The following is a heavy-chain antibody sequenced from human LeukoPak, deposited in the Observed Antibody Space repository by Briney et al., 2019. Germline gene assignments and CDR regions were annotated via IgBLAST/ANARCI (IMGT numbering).Heavy chain of an antibody. CDR2: INHSGST. CDR3: ARGLNDI. V-gene: IGHV4-34*01. J-gene: IGHJ3*02. CDR1: GGSFSSYY. Sequence: SETLSLTCAVYGGSFSSYYWSWIRQPPGKGLEWIGEINHSGSTNYNPSLKRRVTISVDTSKNRFSLKLSSVTAADTAVYYCARGLNDIWGQGTMVTVSS.